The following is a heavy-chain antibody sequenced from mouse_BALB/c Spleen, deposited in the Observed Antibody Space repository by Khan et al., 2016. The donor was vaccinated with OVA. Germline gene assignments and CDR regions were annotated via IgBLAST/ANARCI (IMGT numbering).Heavy chain of an antibody. CDR3: ARGGVVVPYWYFDV. J-gene: IGHJ1*01. CDR1: GYSITGGYS. Sequence: LQQSGPGLVKPSQSLSLTCSVTGYSITGGYSWSWIRQFPGNKLEWMGYISYDGSNNYNPSLKNRISITRDTSKNQFFLKLNSVTTEDTATYYCARGGVVVPYWYFDVWGAGTTVTVSS. CDR2: ISYDGSN. D-gene: IGHD1-1*01. V-gene: IGHV3-6*02.